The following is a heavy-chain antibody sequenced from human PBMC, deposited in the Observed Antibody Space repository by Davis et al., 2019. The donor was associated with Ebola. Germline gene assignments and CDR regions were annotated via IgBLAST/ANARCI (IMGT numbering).Heavy chain of an antibody. CDR1: GFTFSLYT. J-gene: IGHJ5*01. D-gene: IGHD3-10*01. V-gene: IGHV3-64D*08. CDR3: AKGSSEAAANWLDS. CDR2: ISNAGVYT. Sequence: GESLKISCSASGFTFSLYTMHWVRHAPGKGLEFISDISNAGVYTYYADSVRGRFTVSRDNSKNTVYLQLSSLRPDDTAVYYCAKGSSEAAANWLDSWGQGTLVTVSS.